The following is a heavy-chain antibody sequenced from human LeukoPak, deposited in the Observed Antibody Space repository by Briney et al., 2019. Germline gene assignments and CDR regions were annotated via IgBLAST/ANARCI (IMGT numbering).Heavy chain of an antibody. CDR3: AKDLTGVNYCLDQ. CDR2: IDHDGSGT. V-gene: IGHV3-74*01. J-gene: IGHJ4*02. CDR1: GFTFKNYW. D-gene: IGHD1-7*01. Sequence: PGGSLRLSCAASGFTFKNYWMHWVRQAPGTGLVWVSRIDHDGSGTSYADSVKGRFTVSRDNAKSTLYLQMNSLRAEDTAVYYCAKDLTGVNYCLDQWGQGTLVTVSS.